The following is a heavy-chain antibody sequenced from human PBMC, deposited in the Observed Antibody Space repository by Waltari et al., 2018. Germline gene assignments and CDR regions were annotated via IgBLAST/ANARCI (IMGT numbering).Heavy chain of an antibody. CDR1: AGSISSYF. V-gene: IGHV4-59*01. D-gene: IGHD4-17*01. J-gene: IGHJ4*02. Sequence: QVQLQESGPKLVKPSETLSLTCTVSAGSISSYFWSWIRQPPGKGLEWIGYIHYSGNSNSNSSMTRRVTISMDTSKNQFSLMLSSATAADTAVYYCAAHLRQVTTEFAYWGQGTLVTVSS. CDR3: AAHLRQVTTEFAY. CDR2: IHYSGNS.